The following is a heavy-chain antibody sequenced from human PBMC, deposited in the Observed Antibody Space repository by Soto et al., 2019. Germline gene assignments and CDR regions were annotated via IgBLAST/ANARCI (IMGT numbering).Heavy chain of an antibody. V-gene: IGHV3-21*01. CDR3: ARELGQKFDY. CDR2: ISSSSSYI. Sequence: GGSLRLSCAASGFTFSSYSLNWVRQAPGKGLEWVSSISSSSSYIYYVDSVKGRFTISRDNAKNSLYLQMNSLRVEDTAVYYCARELGQKFDYWGQGTLVTVSS. CDR1: GFTFSSYS. J-gene: IGHJ4*02.